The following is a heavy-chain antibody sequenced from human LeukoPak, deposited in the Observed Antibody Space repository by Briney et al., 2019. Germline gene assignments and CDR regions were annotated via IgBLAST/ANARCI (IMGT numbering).Heavy chain of an antibody. CDR1: GFTFTTYT. V-gene: IGHV3-21*01. J-gene: IGHJ4*02. Sequence: GGSLRLSCAASGFTFTTYTMNWVRQAPGKGLEWVSSISSRSSYIYYADSVKGRFTISRDNAKNSLYLQMNSLRAEDTAVYYCARETGIAAIDYWGQGTLVTVSS. CDR2: ISSRSSYI. D-gene: IGHD6-13*01. CDR3: ARETGIAAIDY.